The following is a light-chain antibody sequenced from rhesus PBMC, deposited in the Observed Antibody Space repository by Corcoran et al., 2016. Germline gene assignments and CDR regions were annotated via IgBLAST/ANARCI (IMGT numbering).Light chain of an antibody. CDR1: QGISSW. Sequence: DIQMTQSPSSLSASVGDKVTITCRANQGISSWLAWYQQKPWKAPKLLIDKASNLQSGDPSRFSGSGSGTDFTLTIRSLHSEDLSTYYCQQYSSRPYSFGQGTKVEIK. V-gene: IGKV1-22*01. CDR3: QQYSSRPYS. CDR2: KAS. J-gene: IGKJ2*01.